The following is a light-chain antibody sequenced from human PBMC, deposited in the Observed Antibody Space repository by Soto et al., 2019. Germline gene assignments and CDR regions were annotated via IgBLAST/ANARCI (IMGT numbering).Light chain of an antibody. CDR1: QTVNTW. Sequence: DIPITQSPSTLSASVGDRVTITCRASQTVNTWLAWYQQKPGKAPKVLIFDASSLKTGVPSRFSGSGSGTEFTLTISNLQPDDFATYYCQQYDSYSSGPFGQGTKVDIK. CDR2: DAS. J-gene: IGKJ1*01. V-gene: IGKV1-5*01. CDR3: QQYDSYSSGP.